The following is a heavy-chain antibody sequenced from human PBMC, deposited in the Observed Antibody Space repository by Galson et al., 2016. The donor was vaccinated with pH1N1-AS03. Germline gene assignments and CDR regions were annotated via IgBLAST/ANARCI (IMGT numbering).Heavy chain of an antibody. Sequence: SVKVSCKASGYTFTSYGIGWVRQAPGQGLEWMGWISPYNGRTEYAQKLQGRVTMTTDTSTSTAYMELRSLISDDTAMYYCARAFCSSGSCYDYFYCAVDVWGQGTTVTVSS. CDR3: ARAFCSSGSCYDYFYCAVDV. J-gene: IGHJ6*02. V-gene: IGHV1-18*01. CDR2: ISPYNGRT. CDR1: GYTFTSYG. D-gene: IGHD2-15*01.